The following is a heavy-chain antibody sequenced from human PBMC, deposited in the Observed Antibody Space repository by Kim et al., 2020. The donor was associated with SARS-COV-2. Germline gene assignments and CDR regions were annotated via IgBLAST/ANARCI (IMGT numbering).Heavy chain of an antibody. D-gene: IGHD1-1*01. CDR3: ARVVNWNDVSYYYYGMDV. Sequence: KGRFTISRDNSKNTLYLQMNSLRAEDTAVYYCARVVNWNDVSYYYYGMDVWGQGTTVTVSS. V-gene: IGHV3-30*01. J-gene: IGHJ6*02.